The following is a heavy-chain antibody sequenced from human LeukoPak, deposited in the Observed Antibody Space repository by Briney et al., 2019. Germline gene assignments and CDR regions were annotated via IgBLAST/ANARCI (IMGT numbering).Heavy chain of an antibody. J-gene: IGHJ4*02. Sequence: SETLSLTCTVSGGSVSSGSYYWSWIRQPPGKGLEWIGYIYYSGSTTYNPSLKSRVTISVDTSKNQFSLKLSSVTAADTAVYYCARELYGRFDYWGQGTLVT. CDR1: GGSVSSGSYY. V-gene: IGHV4-61*01. D-gene: IGHD4-17*01. CDR2: IYYSGST. CDR3: ARELYGRFDY.